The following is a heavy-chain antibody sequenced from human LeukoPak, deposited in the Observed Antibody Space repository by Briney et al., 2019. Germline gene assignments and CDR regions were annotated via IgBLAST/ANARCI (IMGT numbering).Heavy chain of an antibody. D-gene: IGHD3-22*01. CDR2: INSDGSST. CDR1: GFTFSNYW. Sequence: GGSLRLSCAASGFTFSNYWMHWVRQAPGKGLVWVSRINSDGSSTSYADSVKGRFTISRDNSKNTLYLQMNSLRAEDTAVYYCAKPPTRPYYYDSSGYYFDYWGQGTLVTVSS. J-gene: IGHJ4*02. CDR3: AKPPTRPYYYDSSGYYFDY. V-gene: IGHV3-74*01.